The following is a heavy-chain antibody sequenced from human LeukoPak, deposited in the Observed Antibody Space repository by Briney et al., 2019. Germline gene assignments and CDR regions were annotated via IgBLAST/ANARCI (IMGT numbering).Heavy chain of an antibody. V-gene: IGHV1-8*03. J-gene: IGHJ4*02. D-gene: IGHD3-9*01. Sequence: ASVKVSCKASGYTFTSYDINWVRQATGQGLEWMGWMSPNSGNTGYAQKFQGRVTITRNTSISTAYMELSSLRSEDTAVYYCATDLYYDILTGYYTGSGLWGQGTLVTVSS. CDR1: GYTFTSYD. CDR2: MSPNSGNT. CDR3: ATDLYYDILTGYYTGSGL.